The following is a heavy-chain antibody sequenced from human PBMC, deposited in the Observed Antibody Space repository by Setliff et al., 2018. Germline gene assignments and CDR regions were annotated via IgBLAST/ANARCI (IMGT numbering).Heavy chain of an antibody. CDR3: AGPNYYDSSGYYSYYFDY. Sequence: PSETLSLTCTVSGGSISSSSYYWGWIRQPPGKGLEWIGSIYYSGSTYYNPSLKSRVTISVDTSKNQFSLKLSSVTAADTAVYYCAGPNYYDSSGYYSYYFDYWGQGTLVTVSS. CDR1: GGSISSSSYY. J-gene: IGHJ4*02. CDR2: IYYSGST. D-gene: IGHD3-22*01. V-gene: IGHV4-39*01.